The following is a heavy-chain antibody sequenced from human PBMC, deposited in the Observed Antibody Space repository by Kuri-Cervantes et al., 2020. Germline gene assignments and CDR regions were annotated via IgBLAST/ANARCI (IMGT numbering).Heavy chain of an antibody. D-gene: IGHD2-2*01. J-gene: IGHJ6*02. CDR1: GFTSSSYG. V-gene: IGHV3-30*18. Sequence: GGSLRLSCAASGFTSSSYGMHWVRQAPGKGLEWVAVISYDGSNKYYADSVKGRFTISRDNSKNTLYLQMNSLRAEDTAVYYCAKAGYCSSTSCYHQHGMDVWGQGTTVTVSS. CDR3: AKAGYCSSTSCYHQHGMDV. CDR2: ISYDGSNK.